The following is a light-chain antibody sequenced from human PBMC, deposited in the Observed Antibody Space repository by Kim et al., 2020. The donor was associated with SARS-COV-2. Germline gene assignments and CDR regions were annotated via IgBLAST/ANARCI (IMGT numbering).Light chain of an antibody. Sequence: SHELTQPPSMSVSPGQTASITCSGDKLGDKYACWYQQKPGQSPVLVIYQDSKRPSGIPERFSGSNSGNTATLTISGTQAMDEADYYCQAWDSSHVVFGGGTQLTVL. CDR2: QDS. V-gene: IGLV3-1*01. CDR1: KLGDKY. J-gene: IGLJ2*01. CDR3: QAWDSSHVV.